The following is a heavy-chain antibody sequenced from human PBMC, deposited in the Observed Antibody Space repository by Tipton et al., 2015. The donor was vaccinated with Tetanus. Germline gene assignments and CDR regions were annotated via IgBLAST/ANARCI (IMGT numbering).Heavy chain of an antibody. CDR2: INPSGRRT. CDR1: GFTSESHY. Sequence: SLRLSCAVSGFTSESHYMHWVRQTPDKGLVWISRINPSGRRTDYADSVKGRFTISRDHAKNTVFLQMTSLRAEDTAVYFCARRSLPNYGLDVWGQGTPVTVSS. V-gene: IGHV3-74*01. J-gene: IGHJ6*02. CDR3: ARRSLPNYGLDV.